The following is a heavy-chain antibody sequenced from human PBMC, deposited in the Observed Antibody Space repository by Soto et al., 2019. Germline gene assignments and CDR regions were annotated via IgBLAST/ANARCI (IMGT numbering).Heavy chain of an antibody. Sequence: SQTLALTCAICWYSLSINLSACNWIRQSPSRALEWLGRTYYRSKWYNDYAGSFKIRITINPDTSKNQFSLPLNSVTPEDTAVSYCARAWGFRSGWYGSFYYRGQGNLVRVSS. J-gene: IGHJ4*02. CDR1: WYSLSINLSA. D-gene: IGHD6-19*01. CDR3: ARAWGFRSGWYGSFYY. CDR2: TYYRSKWYN. V-gene: IGHV6-1*01.